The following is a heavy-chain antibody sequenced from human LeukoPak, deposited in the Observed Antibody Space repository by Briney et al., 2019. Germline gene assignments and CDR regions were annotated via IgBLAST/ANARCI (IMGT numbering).Heavy chain of an antibody. D-gene: IGHD2-15*01. CDR1: GGSISSGGYY. V-gene: IGHV4-31*03. Sequence: PSETLSLTCTVSGGSISSGGYYWSWIRQHPGKGLEWIGYIYYSGSTYYNPSLKSRVTISVDTSKNQFSLKLSSVTAADTAVYYCARVVVAARHNWFDPWGQGTLVTVSS. CDR2: IYYSGST. CDR3: ARVVVAARHNWFDP. J-gene: IGHJ5*02.